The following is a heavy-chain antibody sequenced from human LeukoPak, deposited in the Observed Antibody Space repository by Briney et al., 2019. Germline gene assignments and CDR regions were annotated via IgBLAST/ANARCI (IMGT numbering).Heavy chain of an antibody. J-gene: IGHJ5*02. V-gene: IGHV4-59*01. CDR3: ARDRRVGYCGGGVCFGNWFDP. CDR2: IDDSGST. Sequence: PSETLSLTCTVSRGSISSYYWNWIRQPPGKGLEWIGYIDDSGSTNYNASLKSRVTISVDTSKKQFSLNLRFVTAADTAVYYCARDRRVGYCGGGVCFGNWFDPWGQGTLVIVSS. D-gene: IGHD2-15*01. CDR1: RGSISSYY.